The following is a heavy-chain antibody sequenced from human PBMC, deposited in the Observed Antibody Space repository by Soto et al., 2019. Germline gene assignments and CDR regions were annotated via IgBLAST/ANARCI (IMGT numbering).Heavy chain of an antibody. CDR1: GGTFSSYA. CDR3: ARQDVVVPAARHYYYYGMDV. D-gene: IGHD2-2*01. V-gene: IGHV1-69*01. Sequence: QVQLVQSGAEVKKPGSSVKVSCKASGGTFSSYAISWVRQAPGQGLEWMGGIIPIFGTANYAQKFQGRVTITADESTSTAYMELSSLRSEDTAVYYCARQDVVVPAARHYYYYGMDVWGQGTTVTVSS. J-gene: IGHJ6*02. CDR2: IIPIFGTA.